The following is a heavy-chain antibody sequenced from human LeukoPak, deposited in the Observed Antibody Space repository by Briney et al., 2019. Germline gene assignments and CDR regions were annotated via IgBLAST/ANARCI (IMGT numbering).Heavy chain of an antibody. J-gene: IGHJ4*02. V-gene: IGHV3-23*01. CDR2: ISGSGGST. CDR1: GFTFSNYD. D-gene: IGHD2-21*01. Sequence: GGSLRLSCAASGFTFSNYDMSWVRQAPGKGLEWVSGIRGSGGSSHNADSISGSGGSTYYADSVKGRFTISRDNSKNTLYLQMNSLRAEDTAVYYCAFPGGDFDLFDYWGQGTLVTVSS. CDR3: AFPGGDFDLFDY.